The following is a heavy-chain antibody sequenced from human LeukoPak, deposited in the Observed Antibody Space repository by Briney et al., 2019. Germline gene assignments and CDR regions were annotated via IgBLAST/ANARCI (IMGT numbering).Heavy chain of an antibody. CDR3: AKDTTTAADKIPGRY. CDR2: IKQDGSEK. J-gene: IGHJ4*02. Sequence: PGGSLRLSCAASGFTFSTYWMSWVRQAPGKGLEWVANIKQDGSEKYYVDSVKGRFTISRDNAKNSLYLQMNSLRAEDTAVYYCAKDTTTAADKIPGRYWGQGTLVTVSS. V-gene: IGHV3-7*03. D-gene: IGHD6-13*01. CDR1: GFTFSTYW.